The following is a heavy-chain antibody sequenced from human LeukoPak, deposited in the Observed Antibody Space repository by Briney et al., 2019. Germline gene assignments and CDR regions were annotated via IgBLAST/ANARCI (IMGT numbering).Heavy chain of an antibody. J-gene: IGHJ6*03. D-gene: IGHD7-27*01. CDR1: GFTFSTYA. CDR3: AISPPTGDPLYHPYYMDV. V-gene: IGHV3-23*01. CDR2: IAGVGGT. Sequence: GGSLRLSCAASGFTFSTYASNWVRQAPGKGLEWVSCIAGVGGTYFSDSVNGRFSISRDIPKSTVYLQMNSLTNEDTAVSHCAISPPTGDPLYHPYYMDVWGQGTTVTVSS.